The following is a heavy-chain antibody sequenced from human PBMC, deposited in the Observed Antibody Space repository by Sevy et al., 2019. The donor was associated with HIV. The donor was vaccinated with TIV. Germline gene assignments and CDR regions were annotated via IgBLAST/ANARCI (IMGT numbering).Heavy chain of an antibody. CDR1: GYTFTSYG. Sequence: ASVKVSCKASGYTFTSYGISWVRQAPGQGLEWMGWISAYNGNTNYAQKLQGRVTMTTDTSTSTAYMELRSLRSDDTAVYYCARGMVGGVTHYYYYYGMDVWGQGTTVTVSS. CDR2: ISAYNGNT. D-gene: IGHD3-10*01. CDR3: ARGMVGGVTHYYYYYGMDV. J-gene: IGHJ6*02. V-gene: IGHV1-18*01.